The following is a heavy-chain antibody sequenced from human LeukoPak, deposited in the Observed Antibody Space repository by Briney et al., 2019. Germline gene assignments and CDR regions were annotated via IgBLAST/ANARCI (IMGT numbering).Heavy chain of an antibody. D-gene: IGHD3-16*02. CDR2: ISYDGSNK. V-gene: IGHV3-30*04. CDR1: GLTFSSYA. Sequence: GGSLRLSCAASGLTFSSYAMHWVRQAPGKGLEWVAVISYDGSNKYYADSVKGRFTISRDNSKNTLYLQMNSLRAEDTAVYYCARVSSEGSLNWFDPWGQGTLVTVSS. CDR3: ARVSSEGSLNWFDP. J-gene: IGHJ5*02.